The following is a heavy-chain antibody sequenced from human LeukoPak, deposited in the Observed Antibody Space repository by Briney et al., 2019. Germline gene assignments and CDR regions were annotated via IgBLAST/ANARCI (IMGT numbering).Heavy chain of an antibody. CDR1: GGSISSSNW. J-gene: IGHJ4*02. CDR3: ARREKRQGRRTIVATSFDY. Sequence: SGTLSLTCAVSGGSISSSNWWSWVRQPPGKGLEWIGEIYHSGSTNYNPSLKSRVTISVDKSKNQFSLKLSSVTAADTAVYYCARREKRQGRRTIVATSFDYWGQGTLVTVSS. CDR2: IYHSGST. V-gene: IGHV4-4*02. D-gene: IGHD5-12*01.